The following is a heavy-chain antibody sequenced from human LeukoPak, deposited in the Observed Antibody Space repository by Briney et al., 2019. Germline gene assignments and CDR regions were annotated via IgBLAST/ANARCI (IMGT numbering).Heavy chain of an antibody. Sequence: GPLRLSCAASGFTFSSYSMNWVRQAPGKGLEWVPSISSSSSYIYYADSVKGRFTISRDNAKNSLYLQMNSLRAEDTAVYYCARDLLVDYYGMDVWGQGTTVTVSS. CDR2: ISSSSSYI. J-gene: IGHJ6*02. V-gene: IGHV3-21*01. D-gene: IGHD6-6*01. CDR1: GFTFSSYS. CDR3: ARDLLVDYYGMDV.